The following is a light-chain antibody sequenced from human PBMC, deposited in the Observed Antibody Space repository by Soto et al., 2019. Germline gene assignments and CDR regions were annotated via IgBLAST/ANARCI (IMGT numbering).Light chain of an antibody. V-gene: IGKV3-11*01. CDR2: DES. Sequence: IVLTQSPVILSLSPGESATLSCRASQRLSRYLAWYQQNPGQAPRLLIYDESHRATGIPVRFSGSGSETEFTVSISILGPEDCAVYYCQQRSYPSTFGQGKRL. J-gene: IGKJ5*01. CDR3: QQRSYPST. CDR1: QRLSRY.